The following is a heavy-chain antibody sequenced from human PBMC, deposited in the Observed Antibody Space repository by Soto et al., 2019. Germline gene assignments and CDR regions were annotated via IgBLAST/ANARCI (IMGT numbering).Heavy chain of an antibody. J-gene: IGHJ3*02. CDR2: ISYDGSNK. D-gene: IGHD1-26*01. Sequence: GGSLRLSCAASGFTFSSYAMHWVRQAPGKGLEWVAVISYDGSNKYYADSVKGRFTISRDNSKNTLCLQMNSLRAEDTAVYYCASPYSGSYYAFDIWGQGTMVTVSS. CDR1: GFTFSSYA. CDR3: ASPYSGSYYAFDI. V-gene: IGHV3-30-3*01.